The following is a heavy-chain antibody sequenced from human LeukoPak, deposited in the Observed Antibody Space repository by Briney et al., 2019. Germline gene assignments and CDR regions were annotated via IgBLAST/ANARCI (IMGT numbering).Heavy chain of an antibody. J-gene: IGHJ4*02. Sequence: PSETLSLTCTVSGGSISSYYWSSIRQPAGKGLEWIGRIYTSGSTNYNPSLKSRVTISVDKSKNQFSLKLSSVTAADTAVYYCARDIAAAGIDYWGQGTLVTVSS. V-gene: IGHV4-4*07. CDR2: IYTSGST. D-gene: IGHD6-13*01. CDR1: GGSISSYY. CDR3: ARDIAAAGIDY.